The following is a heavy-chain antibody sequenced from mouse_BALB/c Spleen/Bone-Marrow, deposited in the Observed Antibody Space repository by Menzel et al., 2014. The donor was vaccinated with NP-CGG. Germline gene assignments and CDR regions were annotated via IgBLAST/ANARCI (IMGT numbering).Heavy chain of an antibody. Sequence: EVKLVESGGGLVQPGGSLKLSCAASGFDFSRYWMSWVRQAPGKGLEWIGEINSDSSTIDYTPSLKDKFIISRDNAKSTLYLQMSKVRSEDTALYYCARLNYYGNLFVWGAGTTVTVSS. CDR2: INSDSSTI. D-gene: IGHD1-1*01. CDR3: ARLNYYGNLFV. CDR1: GFDFSRYW. V-gene: IGHV4-1*02. J-gene: IGHJ1*01.